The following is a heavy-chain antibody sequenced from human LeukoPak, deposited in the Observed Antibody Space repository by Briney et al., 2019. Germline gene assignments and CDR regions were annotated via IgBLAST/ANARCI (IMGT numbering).Heavy chain of an antibody. J-gene: IGHJ5*02. CDR3: ATERSEWPGRWFDP. D-gene: IGHD3-3*01. V-gene: IGHV4-61*01. Sequence: SETLSLTCAVSGTSVSSDTYYWNWIRQPPGKGLGWIGYIYHGGNTNYNPSLEGRATISLDTSKNQFSLRLKSVTAADTAIFYCATERSEWPGRWFDPWGQGTLVTVSS. CDR2: IYHGGNT. CDR1: GTSVSSDTYY.